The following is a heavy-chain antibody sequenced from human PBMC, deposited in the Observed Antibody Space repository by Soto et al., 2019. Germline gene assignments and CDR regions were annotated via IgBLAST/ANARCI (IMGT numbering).Heavy chain of an antibody. Sequence: QVHLQESGPGLVKPSQTLSLTCTVSGGSIISGGYYWSWIRQHPGKGLEWIGYIYYNGSPYYNPSLKSRVTISLDTSKNQFSMNLRSETAADTAVYYCVRDLSVTTKFDYWGQGTLVTVSS. J-gene: IGHJ4*02. D-gene: IGHD4-17*01. CDR2: IYYNGSP. CDR3: VRDLSVTTKFDY. CDR1: GGSIISGGYY. V-gene: IGHV4-31*03.